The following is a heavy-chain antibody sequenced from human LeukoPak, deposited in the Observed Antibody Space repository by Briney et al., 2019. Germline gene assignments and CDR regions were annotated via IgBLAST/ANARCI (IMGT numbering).Heavy chain of an antibody. CDR1: GFTFSRAW. D-gene: IGHD5-18*01. V-gene: IGHV3-15*01. CDR3: TTAFGYSYVNFDY. J-gene: IGHJ4*02. CDR2: VYSELDGGTT. Sequence: GGSLRLSCAGSGFTFSRAWMNWVRQAPGKGLEWVGRVYSELDGGTTEYAAPVKGRFAISRDDSKNTPYLQMNSLKTEDTAVYYCTTAFGYSYVNFDYWGQGTLVTVSS.